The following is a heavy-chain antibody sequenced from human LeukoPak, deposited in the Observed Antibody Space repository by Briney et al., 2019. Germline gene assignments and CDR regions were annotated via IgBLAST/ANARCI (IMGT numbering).Heavy chain of an antibody. V-gene: IGHV3-23*01. Sequence: GGSLRLSCAASGFTFRRYGMSWVRQAPGKGLEWVSAISGSGYTTSYADSVKGRFTISRVNSKNTLSLQMNGLRAEDAAVYYCAKDTGYTTMVSYFDNWGQGTLVTVSS. CDR3: AKDTGYTTMVSYFDN. CDR1: GFTFRRYG. CDR2: ISGSGYTT. J-gene: IGHJ4*02. D-gene: IGHD5-18*01.